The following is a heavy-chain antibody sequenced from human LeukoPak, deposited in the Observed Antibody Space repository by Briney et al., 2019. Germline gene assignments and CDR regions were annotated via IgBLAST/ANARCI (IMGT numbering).Heavy chain of an antibody. D-gene: IGHD3-22*01. CDR2: ISGSGGST. CDR3: ARDTGSYYDRSPYYDSSGYYRS. V-gene: IGHV3-23*01. CDR1: GFTFSSYA. J-gene: IGHJ4*02. Sequence: GGSLRLSCAASGFTFSSYAMSWVRQAPGKGLEWVSVISGSGGSTYYADSVKGRFTISRDNSKNTLYLQMNSLRAEDTAVYYCARDTGSYYDRSPYYDSSGYYRSWGQGTLVTVSS.